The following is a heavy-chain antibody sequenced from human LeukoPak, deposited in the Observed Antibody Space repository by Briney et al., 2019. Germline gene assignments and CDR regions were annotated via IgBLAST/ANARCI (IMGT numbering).Heavy chain of an antibody. Sequence: ASVKVSCKASGYTFTSYDINWVRQATGQGVEWMGWMNPNTGRTGSAQRFQGRVTMTINTSTSTAYMELRSLRSEDTAVYYCARSRRMVRRVIAYFDYWGQGTLVTVSS. D-gene: IGHD3-10*01. CDR1: GYTFTSYD. CDR3: ARSRRMVRRVIAYFDY. CDR2: MNPNTGRT. J-gene: IGHJ4*02. V-gene: IGHV1-8*01.